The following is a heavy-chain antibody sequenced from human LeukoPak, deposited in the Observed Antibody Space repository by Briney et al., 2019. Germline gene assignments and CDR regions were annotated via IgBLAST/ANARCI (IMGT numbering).Heavy chain of an antibody. CDR3: ATTLHIVVVTWHAFDI. Sequence: ASVKVSCKASGYTFTGYYIHWVRQAPGQGLEWMGWINPNSGGTNYAPKFQGRVTMTRDTSITTAYVELSRLTSDDTTIYYCATTLHIVVVTWHAFDIWGQGTMVTVSS. CDR2: INPNSGGT. J-gene: IGHJ3*02. V-gene: IGHV1-2*02. D-gene: IGHD2-21*02. CDR1: GYTFTGYY.